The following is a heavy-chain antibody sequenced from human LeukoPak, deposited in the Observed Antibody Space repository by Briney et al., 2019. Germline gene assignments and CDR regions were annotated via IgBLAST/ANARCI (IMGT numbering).Heavy chain of an antibody. V-gene: IGHV1-2*02. J-gene: IGHJ6*03. CDR1: GYTFTGYY. CDR2: INPNSGGT. D-gene: IGHD6-19*01. Sequence: ASVKVSCKASGYTFTGYYMHWVRQAPGQGLEWMGWINPNSGGTNYARKFQGRVTMTRDTSISTAYMELSRLRSDDTAVYYCARVRGWYSDYYYYMDVWGKGTTVTVSS. CDR3: ARVRGWYSDYYYYMDV.